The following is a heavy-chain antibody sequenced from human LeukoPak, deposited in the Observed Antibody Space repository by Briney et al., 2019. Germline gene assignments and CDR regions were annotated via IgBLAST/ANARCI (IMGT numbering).Heavy chain of an antibody. Sequence: GGSLRLSCAASGFTFSDYYMSWIRQAPGKGLEWVSYISSSGSTIYYADSVKGRFTISRDNAKNSLYLQMNSLRAEDTAVYYCARGMRYSSSWYDFDYWGQGTLVTVSS. V-gene: IGHV3-11*04. CDR1: GFTFSDYY. CDR3: ARGMRYSSSWYDFDY. J-gene: IGHJ4*02. CDR2: ISSSGSTI. D-gene: IGHD6-13*01.